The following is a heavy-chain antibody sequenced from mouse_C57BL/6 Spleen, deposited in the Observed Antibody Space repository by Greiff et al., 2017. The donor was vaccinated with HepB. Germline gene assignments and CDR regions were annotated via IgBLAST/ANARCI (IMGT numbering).Heavy chain of an antibody. CDR2: IDPSDSYT. Sequence: QVQLQQSGAELVMPGASVKLSCKASGYTFTSYWMHWVKQRPGQGLEWIGEIDPSDSYTNYNQKFKGKSTLTVDKSSSTAYMQLSSLTSEDSAVYYCARKGWVFDYWGQGTTLTVSS. CDR3: ARKGWVFDY. V-gene: IGHV1-69*01. J-gene: IGHJ2*01. CDR1: GYTFTSYW. D-gene: IGHD1-1*02.